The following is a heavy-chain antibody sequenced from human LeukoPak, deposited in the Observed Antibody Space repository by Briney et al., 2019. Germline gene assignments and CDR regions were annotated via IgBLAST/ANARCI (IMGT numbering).Heavy chain of an antibody. J-gene: IGHJ5*02. CDR3: ARGLLRFLEWSRDNWFDP. CDR1: GFTFSSYS. CDR2: ISSSSSTI. V-gene: IGHV3-48*01. Sequence: PGGSLRLSCAASGFTFSSYSMNWVRQAPGKGLEWVSHISSSSSTIYYADSVKGRFTISRDNAKNSLYLQMNSLRAEDTAVYYCARGLLRFLEWSRDNWFDPWGQGTLVTVSS. D-gene: IGHD3-3*01.